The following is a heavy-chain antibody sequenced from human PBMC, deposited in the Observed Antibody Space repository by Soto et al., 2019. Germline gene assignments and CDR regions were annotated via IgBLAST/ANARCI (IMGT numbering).Heavy chain of an antibody. CDR2: INHSGFT. V-gene: IGHV4-34*01. D-gene: IGHD1-26*01. CDR1: GGSLRGHY. Sequence: SETLSLTCAVSGGSLRGHYWIWIGQSPEKGLEWIGEINHSGFTNYNPTLKSRVTISRDASKNQFSLRLSSMTAADSAVYFCARAAVKLGATLFDSWGQGTLVTVSS. J-gene: IGHJ4*02. CDR3: ARAAVKLGATLFDS.